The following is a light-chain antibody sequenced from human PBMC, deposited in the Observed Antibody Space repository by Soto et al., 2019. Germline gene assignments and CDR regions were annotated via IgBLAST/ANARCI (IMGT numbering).Light chain of an antibody. V-gene: IGKV1-39*01. CDR2: AAS. CDR3: QQSFNNPLT. J-gene: IGKJ4*01. CDR1: HDIDTY. Sequence: DIQMTQSPSSLSASVGGRVTITCRAGHDIDTYLNWYQQKPGKAPKLLIFAASTLETGVPSRFSGIGSGTDFTLTISSLQTEDLATYYCQQSFNNPLTFGGGTRVEIK.